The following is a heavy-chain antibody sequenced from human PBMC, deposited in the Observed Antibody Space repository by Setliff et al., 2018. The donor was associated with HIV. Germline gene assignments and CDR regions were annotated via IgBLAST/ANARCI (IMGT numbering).Heavy chain of an antibody. CDR1: GFQFRSFG. J-gene: IGHJ4*02. CDR3: ARGHSYLDF. CDR2: IWYDGRDK. Sequence: LRLSCVASGFQFRSFGMHWVRQAPGKGLEWVAMIWYDGRDKYYGGSVKGRFTVSRDDSKNTVYPQMNSLTTEDTAVYYCARGHSYLDFWGQGTLVTVSS. V-gene: IGHV3-33*01.